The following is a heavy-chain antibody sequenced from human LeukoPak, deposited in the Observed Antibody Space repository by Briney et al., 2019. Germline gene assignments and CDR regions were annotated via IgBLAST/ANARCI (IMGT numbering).Heavy chain of an antibody. J-gene: IGHJ4*02. D-gene: IGHD1-26*01. CDR2: ISYDGSNK. V-gene: IGHV3-30*03. CDR3: ARRGWDPTLYYFDY. CDR1: GFTFSSYG. Sequence: PGRSLRLSCAASGFTFSSYGMHWVRQAPGKGLEWVAIISYDGSNKYYADSVKGRFTISRDNSKNTLYLQMNSLRAEDTAVFYCARRGWDPTLYYFDYWGQGTLVTVSS.